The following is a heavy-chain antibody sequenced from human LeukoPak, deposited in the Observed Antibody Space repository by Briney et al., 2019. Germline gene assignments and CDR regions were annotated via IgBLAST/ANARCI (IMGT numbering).Heavy chain of an antibody. CDR2: IHKSGST. CDR3: ARSYSSSSSDDY. Sequence: SETLSLTCTVSGGSISSYYWSWIRQPAGKGLEWIGRIHKSGSTNYNPSLKSRVTMSVDTSKNQLSLKLSSVTAADTAVYYCARSYSSSSSDDYWGQGTLVTVSS. J-gene: IGHJ4*02. D-gene: IGHD6-6*01. V-gene: IGHV4-4*07. CDR1: GGSISSYY.